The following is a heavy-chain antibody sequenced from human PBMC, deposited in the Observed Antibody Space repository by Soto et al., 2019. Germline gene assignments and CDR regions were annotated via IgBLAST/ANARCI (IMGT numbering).Heavy chain of an antibody. CDR2: INAGNGNT. Sequence: QVQLVQSGAEVKKPGASVKVSCKASGYTFTSYAMHWVRQAPGQRLEWMGWINAGNGNTKYSQKFQGRVTITRDTSXXXGXLELSSLRSEDTAVYYCASSYSNYALIDYYYYGMDVWGQGTTVTVSS. CDR3: ASSYSNYALIDYYYYGMDV. CDR1: GYTFTSYA. J-gene: IGHJ6*02. V-gene: IGHV1-3*01. D-gene: IGHD4-4*01.